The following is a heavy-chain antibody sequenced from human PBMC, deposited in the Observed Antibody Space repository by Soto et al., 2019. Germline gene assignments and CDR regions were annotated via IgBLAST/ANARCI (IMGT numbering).Heavy chain of an antibody. J-gene: IGHJ6*03. CDR2: TYYRSKWYN. CDR3: ARVGTYYDFWSGSIAWYMDV. CDR1: GDSVSSNSAA. D-gene: IGHD3-3*01. Sequence: SQTLSLTCAISGDSVSSNSAAWNWIRQSPSRGLEWLGRTYYRSKWYNGYAVSVKSRITINPDTSKNQFSLQLNSVTPEDTAVYYCARVGTYYDFWSGSIAWYMDVWGKGTTVTVSS. V-gene: IGHV6-1*01.